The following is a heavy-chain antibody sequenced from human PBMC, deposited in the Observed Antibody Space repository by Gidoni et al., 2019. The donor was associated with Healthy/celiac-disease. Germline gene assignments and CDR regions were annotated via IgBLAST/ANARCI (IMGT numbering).Heavy chain of an antibody. CDR2: IWYAGSNK. Sequence: QVQLVESGGGVVQPGRSLRISCAASGFPFSSYGMHWVRQAPGKGLEWVAVIWYAGSNKYYADSVKGRFTISRDNSKNTLYLQMNSLRAEDTAVYYCARDNYDSSGPYYFDYWGQGTLVTFSS. D-gene: IGHD3-22*01. CDR3: ARDNYDSSGPYYFDY. CDR1: GFPFSSYG. J-gene: IGHJ4*02. V-gene: IGHV3-33*01.